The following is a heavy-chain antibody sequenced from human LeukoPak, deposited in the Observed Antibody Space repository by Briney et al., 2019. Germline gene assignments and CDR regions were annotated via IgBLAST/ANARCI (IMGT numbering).Heavy chain of an antibody. V-gene: IGHV3-30*02. CDR3: AKGATYCSSASCPDAFDI. CDR1: GFTFSSYG. CDR2: IWYGESNK. D-gene: IGHD2-2*01. Sequence: GGSLRLSCAGSGFTFSSYGMHWVGQAPGKGLEGVSVIWYGESNKYYADSVKGRFTISRDNSKNTLYLQMNSLRAEDTAVYYCAKGATYCSSASCPDAFDIWGQGTMVTVS. J-gene: IGHJ3*02.